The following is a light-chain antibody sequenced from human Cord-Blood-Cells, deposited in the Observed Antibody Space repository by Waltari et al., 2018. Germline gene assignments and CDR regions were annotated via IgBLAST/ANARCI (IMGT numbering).Light chain of an antibody. CDR3: CSYAGSYTFVV. J-gene: IGLJ2*01. CDR1: SSDVGGYNY. V-gene: IGLV2-11*01. CDR2: DVS. Sequence: QSALTQPRSVSGSPGQSVTISCTGTSSDVGGYNYVSWYQQHPGKAPKLMIYDVSKRPSGVHERFSGSKSGNTASLTISGLQAEEEADYYCCSYAGSYTFVVFGGGTKLTVL.